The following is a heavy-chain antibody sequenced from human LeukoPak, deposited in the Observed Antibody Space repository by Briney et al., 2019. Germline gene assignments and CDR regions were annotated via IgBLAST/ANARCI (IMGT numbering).Heavy chain of an antibody. J-gene: IGHJ5*02. CDR3: ARGGRGEPTARRFKPGNWFDP. Sequence: PSETLSLTCAVYGESFRGHFWISIRQPPGKGLEWIGEIHHSGSTNYYPSLKSRVTISVDTSMNQYSLKLKSVTAADTAVYYCARGGRGEPTARRFKPGNWFDPWGQGTLVTVFS. D-gene: IGHD3-10*01. V-gene: IGHV4-34*01. CDR2: IHHSGST. CDR1: GESFRGHF.